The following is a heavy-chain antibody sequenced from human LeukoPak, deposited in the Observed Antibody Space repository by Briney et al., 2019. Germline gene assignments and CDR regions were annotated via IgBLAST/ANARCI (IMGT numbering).Heavy chain of an antibody. CDR3: ARDAPYYYGSGSYYFDY. CDR2: INTDGSST. Sequence: GGSLRLSCAASGFTFSSYWMHWVRQAPGKGLVWVSRINTDGSSTSYADSVKGRFTISRDNAKNTLYLQMNSLRAEDTAVYYCARDAPYYYGSGSYYFDYWGQGTLVTVSS. D-gene: IGHD3-10*01. J-gene: IGHJ4*02. CDR1: GFTFSSYW. V-gene: IGHV3-74*01.